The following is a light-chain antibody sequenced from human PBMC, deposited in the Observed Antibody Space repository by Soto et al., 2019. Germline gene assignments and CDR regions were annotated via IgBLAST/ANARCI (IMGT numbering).Light chain of an antibody. CDR1: SSDVGGYND. V-gene: IGLV2-14*01. CDR3: SSYTSSSTFLV. J-gene: IGLJ1*01. Sequence: QSALTQPASVSGSPGQSITISCTGTSSDVGGYNDVSWYQQHPGKAPKLMIYEVSNRPSGVSNRFSGSKSGNTASLTISGLQAEDEADYYCSSYTSSSTFLVFGTGTTVTVL. CDR2: EVS.